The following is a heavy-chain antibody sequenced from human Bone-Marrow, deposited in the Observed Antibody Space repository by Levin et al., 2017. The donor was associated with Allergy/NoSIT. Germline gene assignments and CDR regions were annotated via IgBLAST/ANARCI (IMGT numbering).Heavy chain of an antibody. V-gene: IGHV1-18*01. J-gene: IGHJ2*01. CDR3: ARAMADDYDFWSGYSQGDWYFDL. D-gene: IGHD3-3*01. Sequence: GGSLRLSCKASGYTFTSYGISWVRQAPGQGLEWMGWISAYNGNTNYAQKLQGRVTMTTDTSTSTAYMELRSLRSDDTAVYYCARAMADDYDFWSGYSQGDWYFDLWGRGTLVTVSS. CDR1: GYTFTSYG. CDR2: ISAYNGNT.